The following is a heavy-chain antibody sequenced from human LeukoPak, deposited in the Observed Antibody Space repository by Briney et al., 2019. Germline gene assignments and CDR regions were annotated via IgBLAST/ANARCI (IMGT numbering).Heavy chain of an antibody. V-gene: IGHV3-23*01. CDR2: ISGSGGST. Sequence: PGGSLRLSCAASGFTFSSYAMSWVRQAPGKGLEWVSAISGSGGSTYYADSVKGRFTISRDNSKNTLYLQMNSLRAEDTAVYYCAKDHLVGATLWAYFDYWGQGTLVTISS. CDR3: AKDHLVGATLWAYFDY. D-gene: IGHD1-26*01. CDR1: GFTFSSYA. J-gene: IGHJ4*02.